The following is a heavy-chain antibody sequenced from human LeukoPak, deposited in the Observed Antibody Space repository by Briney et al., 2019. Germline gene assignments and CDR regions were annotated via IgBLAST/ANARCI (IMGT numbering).Heavy chain of an antibody. CDR1: GFTFDDYG. D-gene: IGHD2-2*02. J-gene: IGHJ4*02. CDR3: ARDCRSTSCYTFDY. CDR2: INWNGGST. V-gene: IGHV3-20*04. Sequence: GGSLRLSCAASGFTFDDYGMSWVRQAPGKGLEWVSGINWNGGSTCYADSVRGRFTISRDNAKNSLYLQMNSLRAEDTALYYCARDCRSTSCYTFDYWAREPWSPSPQ.